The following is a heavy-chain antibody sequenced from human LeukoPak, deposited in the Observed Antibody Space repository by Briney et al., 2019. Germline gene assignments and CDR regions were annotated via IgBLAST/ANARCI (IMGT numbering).Heavy chain of an antibody. Sequence: GASVKVSCKASGYTFTGYYMHWVRQAPGQGLEWMGWINPSSGGTNYAQKFQGRVTMTRDTSISTAYMELSRLRSDDTAVYYCARDLGCSSTSCSDYWGQGTLVTVSS. CDR2: INPSSGGT. D-gene: IGHD2-2*01. CDR3: ARDLGCSSTSCSDY. J-gene: IGHJ4*02. CDR1: GYTFTGYY. V-gene: IGHV1-2*02.